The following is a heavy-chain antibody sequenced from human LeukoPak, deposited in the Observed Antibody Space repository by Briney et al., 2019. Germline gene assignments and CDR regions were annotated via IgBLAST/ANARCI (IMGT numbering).Heavy chain of an antibody. Sequence: NSSETLSLTCTVSGGSISSYYWSWIRQPPGKGLEWIGYIYHSGSSNYNPSLKSRVTISVDTSKSQFSLKLSSVTAADTAVYYCARGHYDSSGYWLSYFDYWGQGSLVTVSS. CDR1: GGSISSYY. D-gene: IGHD3-22*01. CDR3: ARGHYDSSGYWLSYFDY. V-gene: IGHV4-59*01. CDR2: IYHSGSS. J-gene: IGHJ4*02.